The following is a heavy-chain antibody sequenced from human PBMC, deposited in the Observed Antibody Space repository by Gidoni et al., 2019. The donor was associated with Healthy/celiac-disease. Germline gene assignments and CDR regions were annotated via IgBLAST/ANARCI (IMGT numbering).Heavy chain of an antibody. CDR2: ISGSGGST. V-gene: IGHV3-23*01. CDR3: AKGVSSGWYLFRY. Sequence: EVQLFESGGGLVQPGGSLRLSCAASGFSFSSYAMSWVRQAPGKGLEWVSAISGSGGSTYYADSVKGRFTISRDNSKNTLYLQMNSLRAEDTAVYYCAKGVSSGWYLFRYWGQGTLVTVSS. D-gene: IGHD6-19*01. J-gene: IGHJ4*02. CDR1: GFSFSSYA.